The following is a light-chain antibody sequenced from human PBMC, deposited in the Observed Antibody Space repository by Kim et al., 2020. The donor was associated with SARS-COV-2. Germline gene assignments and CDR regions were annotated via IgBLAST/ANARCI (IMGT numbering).Light chain of an antibody. CDR2: YDD. CDR1: SSNIGRHA. CDR3: SAWDDSLNAWV. J-gene: IGLJ3*02. V-gene: IGLV1-36*01. Sequence: QSVLTQPPSLSVAPRQRVTISCSGSSSNIGRHAVIWYQQLPRKAPKLLIYYDDLLATGVSDRFSGSKSGTSASLAISGLQSEDEADYYCSAWDDSLNAWVFGDGTRLTVL.